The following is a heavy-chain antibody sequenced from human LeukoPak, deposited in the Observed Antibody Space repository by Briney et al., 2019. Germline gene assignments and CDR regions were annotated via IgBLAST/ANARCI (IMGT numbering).Heavy chain of an antibody. V-gene: IGHV3-7*01. CDR1: GFSFSSYW. CDR2: IKQDGGEE. D-gene: IGHD5/OR15-5a*01. J-gene: IGHJ4*02. Sequence: GGSLRLSCAASGFSFSSYWVSWVRQAPGKGLEWVANIKQDGGEEFYVDSLKGRVTISRDNVKNSLYLQMNSLRAEDTAVYYCTREDRSVYNYWGRGTLVTVAS. CDR3: TREDRSVYNY.